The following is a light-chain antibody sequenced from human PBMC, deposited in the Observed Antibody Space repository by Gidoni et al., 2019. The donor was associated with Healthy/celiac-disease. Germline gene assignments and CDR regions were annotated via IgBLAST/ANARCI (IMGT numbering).Light chain of an antibody. V-gene: IGKV3-11*01. CDR1: QSVSSY. J-gene: IGKJ4*01. Sequence: IVLTQSPATLSLSPGERATLCCRASQSVSSYLAWYQQKPGQAPRLLIYDASNRATGIPARFSGSGSGTDFTLTISSLEPEDFAVYYCQQRSNWLTFGGGTKVEIK. CDR3: QQRSNWLT. CDR2: DAS.